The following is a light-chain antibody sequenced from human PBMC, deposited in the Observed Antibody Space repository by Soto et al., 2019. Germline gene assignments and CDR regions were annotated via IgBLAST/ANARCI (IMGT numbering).Light chain of an antibody. J-gene: IGKJ5*01. Sequence: ETVWTQSPATLSLSPAERAALSCRASQSVSSNLAWYQQKPGQAPRLLIYGASTSATGIPARFSGSGSGTELTLTISSLQTEYFATYYCQQSYRTLSITFGQGTRLEI. CDR1: QSVSSN. CDR3: QQSYRTLSIT. CDR2: GAS. V-gene: IGKV3-15*01.